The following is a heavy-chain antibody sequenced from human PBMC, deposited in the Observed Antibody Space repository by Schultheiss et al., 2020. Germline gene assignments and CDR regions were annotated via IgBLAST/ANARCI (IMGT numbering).Heavy chain of an antibody. CDR3: AKQYSSGWYYFDY. Sequence: GGSLRLSCAASGFTFSTYGMHWVRQTPGKGLEWVAVISYDGSSKYYADSVKGRFTISRDNSKNTLYLQMNSLRAEDTAVYYCAKQYSSGWYYFDYWGQGTLVTVSS. J-gene: IGHJ4*02. V-gene: IGHV3-30*18. CDR1: GFTFSTYG. D-gene: IGHD6-19*01. CDR2: ISYDGSSK.